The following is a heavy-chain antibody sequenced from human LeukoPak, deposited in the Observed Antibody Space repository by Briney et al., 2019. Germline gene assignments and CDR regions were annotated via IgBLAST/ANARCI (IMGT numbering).Heavy chain of an antibody. D-gene: IGHD3-16*01. Sequence: SETLSLTCAVYGGSFSGYYWSWIRQPPGKGLEWIGEINHSGSTNYNPSLKSRVTISVDTSKNQFSLKLSSVTAADTAVYYCARVKDPGGYYYYYYMDVWGKGTTVTISS. CDR3: ARVKDPGGYYYYYYMDV. V-gene: IGHV4-34*01. CDR1: GGSFSGYY. J-gene: IGHJ6*03. CDR2: INHSGST.